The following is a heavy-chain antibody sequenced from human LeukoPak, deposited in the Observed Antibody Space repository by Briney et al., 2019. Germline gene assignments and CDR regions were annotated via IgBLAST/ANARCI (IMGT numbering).Heavy chain of an antibody. CDR2: IYYSGST. CDR1: GGSISSGGYY. V-gene: IGHV4-31*03. Sequence: SQTLSLTCTVSGGSISSGGYYWSWIRQHPGKGLEWIGYIYYSGSTYYNPSLKSRVTISVDTSKNQFSLKLSSVTAADTAVYYCARTRDSSGLEAFDIWGQGTMVTVSS. D-gene: IGHD3-22*01. J-gene: IGHJ3*02. CDR3: ARTRDSSGLEAFDI.